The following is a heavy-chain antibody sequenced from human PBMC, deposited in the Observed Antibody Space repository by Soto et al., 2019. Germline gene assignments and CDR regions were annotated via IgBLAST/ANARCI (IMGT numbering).Heavy chain of an antibody. CDR3: ANQKIRFSVAGTLYGLGV. Sequence: EGQLVESGGNLVRPGGSLRLSCEASGFVFSTYSMNWVRQASGKGLEWISYISSTSGTIYYADSVMGRFTIFRDNAKNSLFLQMNGLRDDDTAVYYCANQKIRFSVAGTLYGLGVWGQGTTVTVSS. CDR2: ISSTSGTI. CDR1: GFVFSTYS. V-gene: IGHV3-48*02. J-gene: IGHJ6*02. D-gene: IGHD6-19*01.